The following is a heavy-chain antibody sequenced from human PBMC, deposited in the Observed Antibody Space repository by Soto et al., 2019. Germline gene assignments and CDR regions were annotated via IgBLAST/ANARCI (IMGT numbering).Heavy chain of an antibody. D-gene: IGHD3-3*01. J-gene: IGHJ6*02. V-gene: IGHV3-21*01. Sequence: PGGSLRLSCAASGFTFSSYAMHWVRQAPGKGLEWVGSISSSSSYIYYADSVKGRFTISRDNAKNSLYLQMNSLRAEDTAVYYCARDGYYDFWSGYPNNYGMDXWGQGTTVTVS. CDR3: ARDGYYDFWSGYPNNYGMDX. CDR1: GFTFSSYA. CDR2: ISSSSSYI.